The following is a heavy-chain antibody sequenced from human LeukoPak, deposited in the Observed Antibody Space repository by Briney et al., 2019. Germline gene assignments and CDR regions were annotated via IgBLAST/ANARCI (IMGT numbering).Heavy chain of an antibody. CDR1: GFTFSSHW. Sequence: GGSLRLSCAASGFTFSSHWMHWVRQAPGKGLVWVSRINGAGSSTSYADSVKGRFTVSRDNARNTLNLQMNSLRAEDTAVYYCARDLFFSDAGYSSGWRAEYFHHWGQGTLVTVSS. D-gene: IGHD6-19*01. CDR3: ARDLFFSDAGYSSGWRAEYFHH. V-gene: IGHV3-74*01. J-gene: IGHJ1*01. CDR2: INGAGSST.